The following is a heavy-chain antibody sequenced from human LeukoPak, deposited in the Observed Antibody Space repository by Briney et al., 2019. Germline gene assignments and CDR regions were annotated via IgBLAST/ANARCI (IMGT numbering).Heavy chain of an antibody. CDR2: ISGSGGST. Sequence: PGRSLRLSCAASGFTFSNYAMSWVRQAPGKGLEWVSGISGSGGSTYYADSVKGRFTISRDNSKNTLYLQMNSLRAEDTAVYYCANRNYYDSRGYYEYYFDYWGQGTLVTVSS. V-gene: IGHV3-23*01. D-gene: IGHD3-22*01. J-gene: IGHJ4*02. CDR1: GFTFSNYA. CDR3: ANRNYYDSRGYYEYYFDY.